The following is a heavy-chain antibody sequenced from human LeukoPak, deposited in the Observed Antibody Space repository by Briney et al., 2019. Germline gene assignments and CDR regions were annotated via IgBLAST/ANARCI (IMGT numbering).Heavy chain of an antibody. CDR1: GGSFSGYY. V-gene: IGHV4-34*01. CDR2: INYSGST. Sequence: SETLSLTCAVYGGSFSGYYWSWIRQPPGKGLEWIGKINYSGSTNYNPSLKSRVTISVDTSKNQFSLKLSSVTAADTAIYYCGAVAAIRSYYGMDVWGKGTTVTVSS. J-gene: IGHJ6*04. CDR3: GAVAAIRSYYGMDV. D-gene: IGHD2-2*02.